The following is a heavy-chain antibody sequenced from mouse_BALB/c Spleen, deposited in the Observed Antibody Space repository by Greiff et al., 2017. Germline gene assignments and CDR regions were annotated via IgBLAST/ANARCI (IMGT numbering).Heavy chain of an antibody. CDR1: GYTFTSYW. J-gene: IGHJ4*01. Sequence: QVQLKQPGAELVKPGASVKLSCKASGYTFTSYWMHWVKQRPGQGLEWIGEINPSNGRTNYNEKFKSKATLTVDKSSSTAYMQLSSLTSEDSAVYYCARGDWGMDYWGQGTSVTVSS. D-gene: IGHD4-1*01. V-gene: IGHV1S81*02. CDR3: ARGDWGMDY. CDR2: INPSNGRT.